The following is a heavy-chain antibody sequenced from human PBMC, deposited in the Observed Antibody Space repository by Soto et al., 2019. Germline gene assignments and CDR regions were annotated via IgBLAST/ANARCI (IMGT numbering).Heavy chain of an antibody. CDR1: VFTFSNYE. J-gene: IGHJ6*02. CDR3: ARAIGGSYLYGLDV. Sequence: GALRVSCVASVFTFSNYEMNWVRQAPGRGLECVSYISSRGIIIYYADSVKGRFTISRDNAKNSLYLQMNSLRAEDTAVYYCARAIGGSYLYGLDVWGQGTTVTVSS. V-gene: IGHV3-48*03. D-gene: IGHD1-26*01. CDR2: ISSRGIII.